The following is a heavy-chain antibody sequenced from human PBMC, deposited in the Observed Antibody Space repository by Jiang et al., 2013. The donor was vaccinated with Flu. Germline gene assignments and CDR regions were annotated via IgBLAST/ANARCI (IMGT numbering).Heavy chain of an antibody. D-gene: IGHD6-13*01. Sequence: GGYYWSWIRQHPGKGLEWIGYIYYSGSTYYNPSLKSRVTISVDTSKNQFSLKLSSVTAADTAVYYCAREGVGSSWTYNWFDPWGQGTLVTVSS. CDR3: AREGVGSSWTYNWFDP. CDR2: IYYSGST. V-gene: IGHV4-31*02. CDR1: GGYY. J-gene: IGHJ5*02.